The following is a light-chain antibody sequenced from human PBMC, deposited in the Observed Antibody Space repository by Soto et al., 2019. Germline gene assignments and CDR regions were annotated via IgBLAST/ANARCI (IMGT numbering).Light chain of an antibody. CDR2: DAS. CDR1: QSFSSY. CDR3: QEYNSYPYT. Sequence: EIVLTQSPATLSLSPGERATLSCRASQSFSSYLAWYQQKPGQAPRLLIYDASKRATGIPARFSGRGSGTDFTLTINSLQPDDFATYYCQEYNSYPYTFGQGTKLEIK. J-gene: IGKJ2*01. V-gene: IGKV3-11*01.